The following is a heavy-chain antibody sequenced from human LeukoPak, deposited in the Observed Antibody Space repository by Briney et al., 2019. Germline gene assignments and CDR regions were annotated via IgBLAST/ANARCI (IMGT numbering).Heavy chain of an antibody. D-gene: IGHD3-10*01. CDR3: ARRSGGWFGEYYYFDY. CDR1: GGSISSSSYY. V-gene: IGHV4-39*01. Sequence: SETLSLTCTVSGGSISSSSYYWGWIRQPPGKGLEWIGSIYYSGSTYYNPSPKSRVTISVDTSKNQFSLKLSSVTAADTAVYYCARRSGGWFGEYYYFDYWGQGTLVTVSS. J-gene: IGHJ4*02. CDR2: IYYSGST.